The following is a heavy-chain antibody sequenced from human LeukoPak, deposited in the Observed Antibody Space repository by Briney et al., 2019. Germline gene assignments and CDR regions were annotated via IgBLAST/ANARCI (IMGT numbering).Heavy chain of an antibody. D-gene: IGHD3-10*01. CDR2: IWYDGSKK. CDR3: ARERRRITMDY. V-gene: IGHV3-33*01. Sequence: GGSLRLSCAASGFTFSRYGMHWVRQAPGKGLEWVAVIWYDGSKKYYADSMKGRFTISRDNSRNTLYLQMNSLRAEDTAVYYRARERRRITMDYWGQGTLVTVSS. CDR1: GFTFSRYG. J-gene: IGHJ4*02.